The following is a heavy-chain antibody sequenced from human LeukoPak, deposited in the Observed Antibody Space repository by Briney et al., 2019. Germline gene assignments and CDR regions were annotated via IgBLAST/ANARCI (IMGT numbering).Heavy chain of an antibody. Sequence: PSQTLSLTCAVYGGSFSGYYWSWIRQPPGKGLEWIGEINHSGSTNYNPSLKSRVTISVDTSTNQFSLKLSTVTAPDTAVYYCARARRSSIAGRPRDFDYWGQGTLVTVS. CDR3: ARARRSSIAGRPRDFDY. CDR1: GGSFSGYY. D-gene: IGHD6-6*01. J-gene: IGHJ4*02. CDR2: INHSGST. V-gene: IGHV4-34*01.